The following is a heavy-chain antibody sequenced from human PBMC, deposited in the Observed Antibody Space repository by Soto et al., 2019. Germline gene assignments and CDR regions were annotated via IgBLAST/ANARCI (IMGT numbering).Heavy chain of an antibody. CDR3: ARASGYDSSGYPPSHYYYGMDV. D-gene: IGHD3-22*01. CDR2: ISYDGSNK. J-gene: IGHJ6*01. V-gene: IGHV3-30-3*01. CDR1: GFTFSSYA. Sequence: QVQLVESGGGVVQPGRSLRLSCAASGFTFSSYAMHWVRQAPGKGLEWVAVISYDGSNKYYADSVKGRFTISRDNSKNTLYLQMNSLRAEDTAVYYCARASGYDSSGYPPSHYYYGMDVW.